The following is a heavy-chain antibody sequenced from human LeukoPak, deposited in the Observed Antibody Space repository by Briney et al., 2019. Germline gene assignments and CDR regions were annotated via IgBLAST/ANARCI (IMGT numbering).Heavy chain of an antibody. J-gene: IGHJ4*02. CDR2: IIPIFGTA. CDR3: ARKGAYGNFDY. Sequence: ASVKVSCKASGGTFSSYAISWVRQAPGQGLEWMGGIIPIFGTANYAQKFQGRVTITADKSTSTAYMELSSLRSEDTAVYYCARKGAYGNFDYWGQGTLVTVSS. D-gene: IGHD3-10*01. CDR1: GGTFSSYA. V-gene: IGHV1-69*06.